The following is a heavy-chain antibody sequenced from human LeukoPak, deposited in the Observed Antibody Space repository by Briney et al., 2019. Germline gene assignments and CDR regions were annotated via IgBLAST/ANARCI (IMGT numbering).Heavy chain of an antibody. CDR3: ARDSGSYADPDY. D-gene: IGHD1-26*01. J-gene: IGHJ4*02. V-gene: IGHV3-21*01. CDR1: GFTFSSYS. CDR2: ISSSSSHI. Sequence: GGSLRLSCAVSGFTFSSYSMPWVRQAPGKGLEWVSSISSSSSHIYYADSVKGRFTISRDNSKNTLYLQMNSLRAEDTAVYYCARDSGSYADPDYWGQGTLVTVSS.